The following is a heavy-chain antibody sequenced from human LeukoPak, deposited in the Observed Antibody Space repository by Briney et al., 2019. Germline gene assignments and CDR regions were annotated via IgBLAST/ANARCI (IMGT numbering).Heavy chain of an antibody. V-gene: IGHV4-31*03. CDR1: DDSSSSGGYF. CDR2: IDDSGTT. Sequence: SETLSLTCTVSDDSSSSGGYFWSWIRQHPGKGLEWIGNIDDSGTTSSNPSLKSRLTISVGTSKNQFSLKLSSVTAADTAVYYCAREKDYYYDSVGYSVFDFWGQGTLVTVSS. J-gene: IGHJ4*02. CDR3: AREKDYYYDSVGYSVFDF. D-gene: IGHD3-22*01.